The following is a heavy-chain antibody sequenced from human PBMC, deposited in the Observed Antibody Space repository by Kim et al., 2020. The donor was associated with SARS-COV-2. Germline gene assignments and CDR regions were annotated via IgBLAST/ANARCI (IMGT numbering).Heavy chain of an antibody. CDR1: GYTFTSYY. CDR2: INPSGGST. V-gene: IGHV1-46*01. Sequence: ASVKVSCKASGYTFTSYYMHWVRQAPGQGLEWMGIINPSGGSTSYAQKFQGRVTMTRDTSTSTVYMELSSLRSEDTAVYYCARDGGGYSGYDYYFDYWGQGTLVTVSS. D-gene: IGHD5-12*01. CDR3: ARDGGGYSGYDYYFDY. J-gene: IGHJ4*02.